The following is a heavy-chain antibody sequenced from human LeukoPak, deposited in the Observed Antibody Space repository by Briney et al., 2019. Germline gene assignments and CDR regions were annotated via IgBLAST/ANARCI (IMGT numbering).Heavy chain of an antibody. Sequence: PSETLSLTCTVSGGSISSSSYYWGWIRQPPGKGLEWIGSIYYSGSTYYNPSLKSRVTISVDTSKNQFSLKLSSVTAAGTAVYYCARAGAAAGTYYFDYWGQGTLVTVSS. CDR3: ARAGAAAGTYYFDY. D-gene: IGHD6-13*01. V-gene: IGHV4-39*01. J-gene: IGHJ4*02. CDR2: IYYSGST. CDR1: GGSISSSSYY.